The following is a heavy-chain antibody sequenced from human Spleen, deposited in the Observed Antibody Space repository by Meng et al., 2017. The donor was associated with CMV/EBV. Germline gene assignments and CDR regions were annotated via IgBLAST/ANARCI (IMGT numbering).Heavy chain of an antibody. CDR2: IYPNSGGT. CDR1: GSTFTDHY. Sequence: SCQASGSTFTDHYFRWVRQAPGQGLGWMGWIYPNSGGTHYAQKFQGRLTVTTDTSISTGYMELSSLGSDDTAVYYCARDNDWGPDYWGQGTLVTVSS. D-gene: IGHD3-9*01. CDR3: ARDNDWGPDY. V-gene: IGHV1-2*02. J-gene: IGHJ4*02.